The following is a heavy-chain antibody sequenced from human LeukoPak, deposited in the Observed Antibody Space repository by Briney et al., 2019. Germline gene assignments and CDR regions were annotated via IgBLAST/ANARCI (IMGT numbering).Heavy chain of an antibody. D-gene: IGHD6-19*01. CDR2: ILSPGDK. Sequence: GGSLRLSCASSGFTFTDYPMTWVRQAPGKGLEWVSAILSPGDKHYADSVKGRFTISRDNSKNTLYLQMDSLRAEDTAVYYCAKRLYSSGWSAFDIWGQGAMVTVSS. CDR3: AKRLYSSGWSAFDI. CDR1: GFTFTDYP. J-gene: IGHJ3*02. V-gene: IGHV3-23*01.